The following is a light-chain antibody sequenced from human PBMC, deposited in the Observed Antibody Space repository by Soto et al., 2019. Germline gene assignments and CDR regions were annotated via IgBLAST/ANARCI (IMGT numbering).Light chain of an antibody. CDR1: TSDVGRYNY. CDR3: NSYTTGTTWV. J-gene: IGLJ3*02. CDR2: DVS. V-gene: IGLV2-14*01. Sequence: QSVLTQPASVSGSPGQSITISFTGTTSDVGRYNYVSWHQQHPGKAPKLLIFDVSNRPSGVSDRFSGSKSGNTASLTISGLQAEDEADYYCNSYTTGTTWVFGGGTKVTVL.